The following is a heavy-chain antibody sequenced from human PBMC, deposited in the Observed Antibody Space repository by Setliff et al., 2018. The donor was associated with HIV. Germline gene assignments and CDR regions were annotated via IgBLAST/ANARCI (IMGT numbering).Heavy chain of an antibody. D-gene: IGHD1-26*01. J-gene: IGHJ5*02. CDR1: GYTFTGYY. CDR2: INPNSGGT. V-gene: IGHV1-2*02. CDR3: ARDLGPGGGSYRMPINWFDP. Sequence: GASVKVSCKASGYTFTGYYMHWVRQAPGQGLEWMGWINPNSGGTNYAQKFQGGVTMTRDTSISTAYMELSRLRSDDTAVYYCARDLGPGGGSYRMPINWFDPWGQGTLVTVSS.